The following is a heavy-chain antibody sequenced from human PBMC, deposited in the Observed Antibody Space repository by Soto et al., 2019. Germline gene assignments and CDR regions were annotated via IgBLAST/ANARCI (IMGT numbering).Heavy chain of an antibody. J-gene: IGHJ4*02. Sequence: SVKVSCKASGGTFSSFALSWVRQAPEQGLEWIGGIIPIFGTSNYAQRFQGRLTITADKSTSTAFMELSSLTSEDTAVYYCARATTYDGVWGQGTLVTVSS. CDR2: IIPIFGTS. D-gene: IGHD1-26*01. CDR1: GGTFSSFA. V-gene: IGHV1-69*06. CDR3: ARATTYDGV.